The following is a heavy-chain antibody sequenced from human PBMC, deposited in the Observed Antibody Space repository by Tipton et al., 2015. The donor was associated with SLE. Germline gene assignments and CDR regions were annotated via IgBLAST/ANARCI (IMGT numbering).Heavy chain of an antibody. CDR3: ARAGEAPGNRLFDY. CDR1: GYTFTRNA. Sequence: QSGPEVKKPGASVTVSCQASGYTFTRNAINWVRQAPGQGLEWMGWINTNTGNPRYAQGFTGRFVLSFDTAVSTAYLHISSLKTGDSAVYYCARAGEAPGNRLFDYWGQGTPVTVSS. V-gene: IGHV7-4-1*02. J-gene: IGHJ4*02. CDR2: INTNTGNP. D-gene: IGHD3-16*01.